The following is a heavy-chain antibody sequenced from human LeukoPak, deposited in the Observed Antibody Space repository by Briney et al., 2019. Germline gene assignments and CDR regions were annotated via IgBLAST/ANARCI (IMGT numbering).Heavy chain of an antibody. D-gene: IGHD5-12*01. Sequence: PSETLSLTCTVSGGSISSSSYYWGWIRQPPGKGLEWIGSIYYSGSTYYNPSLKSRVTISVDTSKNQFSLKLSSVTAADTAVYYCARDHSAWPLDYWGQGTLVTVSS. J-gene: IGHJ4*02. CDR3: ARDHSAWPLDY. CDR2: IYYSGST. V-gene: IGHV4-39*07. CDR1: GGSISSSSYY.